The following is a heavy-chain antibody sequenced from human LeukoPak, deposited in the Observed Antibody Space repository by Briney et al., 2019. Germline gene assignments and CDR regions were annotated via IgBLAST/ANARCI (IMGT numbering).Heavy chain of an antibody. Sequence: GGSLRLSCAASGFTYSSYWMSWVRHAPGKGREWVANIKQDGSEKYYVDSVKGRFTISRDNAKNTLYLQMNSLRAEDTAVYYCARLPAYYDFWSGYSHYYYMDVWGKGTTVTVSS. V-gene: IGHV3-7*01. J-gene: IGHJ6*03. CDR1: GFTYSSYW. CDR2: IKQDGSEK. CDR3: ARLPAYYDFWSGYSHYYYMDV. D-gene: IGHD3-3*01.